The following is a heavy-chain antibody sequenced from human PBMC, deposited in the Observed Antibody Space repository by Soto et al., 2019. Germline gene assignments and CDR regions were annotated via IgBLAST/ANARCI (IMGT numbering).Heavy chain of an antibody. J-gene: IGHJ4*02. V-gene: IGHV4-61*01. D-gene: IGHD6-6*01. CDR1: GGSVNSDFYY. CDR3: AREYSNSPEAFDY. Sequence: SETLSLTCTVSGGSVNSDFYYWSWIRQPPGKGLEWIGYIYYTGSTNYNPSLKSRVTISLDTSRNQFSLKLSSVTAADTAVFYCAREYSNSPEAFDYWGQGALVTVSS. CDR2: IYYTGST.